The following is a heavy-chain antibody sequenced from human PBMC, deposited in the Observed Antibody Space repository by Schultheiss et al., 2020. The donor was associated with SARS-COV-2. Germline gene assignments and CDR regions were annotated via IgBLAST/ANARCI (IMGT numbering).Heavy chain of an antibody. CDR3: TRLDYGDKRG. D-gene: IGHD4-17*01. V-gene: IGHV3-73*01. J-gene: IGHJ4*02. CDR1: GFTFSGSA. Sequence: GGSLRLSCAASGFTFSGSAMHWVRQASGKGLEWVGRIRSKANSYATAYAAWVKGRFTISRDDSKNTAYLQMNSLKTEDTAVYYCTRLDYGDKRGWGQGTLVTVSS. CDR2: IRSKANSYAT.